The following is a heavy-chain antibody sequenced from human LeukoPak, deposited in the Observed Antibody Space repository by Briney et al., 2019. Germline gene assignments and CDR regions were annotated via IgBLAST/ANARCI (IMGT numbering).Heavy chain of an antibody. D-gene: IGHD3-3*01. CDR2: IGTTSGAI. J-gene: IGHJ6*02. CDR3: ARGGRYDFWSGYGPDGMDV. V-gene: IGHV3-48*01. Sequence: GGSLRLSCAASGFTFNAFGMNWVRQAPGKGLEWVSYIGTTSGAIYYADSVKGRFTISRDSAKNSLYLQMNSLRAEDTAVYYCARGGRYDFWSGYGPDGMDVWGQGTTVTVSS. CDR1: GFTFNAFG.